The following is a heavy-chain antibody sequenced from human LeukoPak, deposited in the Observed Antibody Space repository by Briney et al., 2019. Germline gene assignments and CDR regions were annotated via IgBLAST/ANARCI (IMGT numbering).Heavy chain of an antibody. CDR1: GGSISSGGYY. Sequence: SETLSLTCTVSGGSISSGGYYWSWIRQHPGKGLEWIGYIHYSGSTYYNPSLKSRVTISVDTSKNQFSLKLSSVTAADTAVYYCARLAHYYGSGSYYNGNWFDPWGQGTLVTVSS. J-gene: IGHJ5*02. CDR2: IHYSGST. V-gene: IGHV4-39*01. CDR3: ARLAHYYGSGSYYNGNWFDP. D-gene: IGHD3-10*01.